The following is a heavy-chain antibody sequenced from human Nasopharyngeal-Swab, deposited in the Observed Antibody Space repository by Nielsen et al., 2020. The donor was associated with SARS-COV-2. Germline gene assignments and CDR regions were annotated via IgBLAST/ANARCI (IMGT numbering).Heavy chain of an antibody. J-gene: IGHJ4*02. CDR1: GHTLTQLS. Sequence: ASVKVSCKVSGHTLTQLSMNWVRQAPGGGLEWMGAFDPEDGETIYAQKFQGRVTMTEDTSTDTAYLELSRLTSDGTAVYYCATEEGSGTYSVNYFDYWGQGTLVTVSS. V-gene: IGHV1-24*01. D-gene: IGHD1-26*01. CDR2: FDPEDGET. CDR3: ATEEGSGTYSVNYFDY.